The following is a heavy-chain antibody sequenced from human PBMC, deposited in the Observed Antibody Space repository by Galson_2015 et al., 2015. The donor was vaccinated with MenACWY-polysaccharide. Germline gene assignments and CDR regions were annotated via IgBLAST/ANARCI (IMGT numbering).Heavy chain of an antibody. Sequence: SLRLSCAASGFTFNSYTMSWVRQAPGKGLEWVSAISGSGASTYYADPVKGLFTISRDNSKNTLYLQMNSLRADDTAVYYCANPGLSTGRTSDVDYWGQGTLVTVSS. CDR2: ISGSGAST. J-gene: IGHJ4*02. CDR1: GFTFNSYT. CDR3: ANPGLSTGRTSDVDY. V-gene: IGHV3-23*01. D-gene: IGHD1-14*01.